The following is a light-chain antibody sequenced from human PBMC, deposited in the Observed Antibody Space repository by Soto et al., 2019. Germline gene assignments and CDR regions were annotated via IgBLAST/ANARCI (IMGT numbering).Light chain of an antibody. CDR1: QGVSSN. CDR3: QQYNNWPPWT. Sequence: EIVMTQSPATLSVSPGERATLSCRASQGVSSNLAWYQQKPGQAPRLLIYGASTRATGIPARFSGSGFGTEFTLTISSLQSEDFAVYYCQQYNNWPPWTFGQGTKVEIK. CDR2: GAS. J-gene: IGKJ1*01. V-gene: IGKV3-15*01.